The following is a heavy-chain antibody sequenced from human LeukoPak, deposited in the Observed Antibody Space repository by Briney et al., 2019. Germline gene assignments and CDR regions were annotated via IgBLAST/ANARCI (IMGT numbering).Heavy chain of an antibody. CDR2: IVYSGST. Sequence: SETLSLTCSVSGGSIRSSDDYWGWIRQPLGKGLEWIGSIVYSGSTYYNPSLKSRVTISADTSENQFSLKLSSVTAADTAVYYCARHFFDWFRMKWFDPWGQGTLVTVSS. J-gene: IGHJ5*02. CDR1: GGSIRSSDDY. V-gene: IGHV4-39*01. D-gene: IGHD3-9*01. CDR3: ARHFFDWFRMKWFDP.